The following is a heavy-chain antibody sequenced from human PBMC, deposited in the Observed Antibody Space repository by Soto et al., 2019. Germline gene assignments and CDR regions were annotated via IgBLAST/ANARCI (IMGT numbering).Heavy chain of an antibody. D-gene: IGHD6-6*01. CDR3: ARAPRPLWYFDY. Sequence: ASVKVSCKASGYTFIGYYIHWVRQAPGQGLEWMGRINPNSGEVTCGETFQGRVTMTRDTSNNTAYMELSRLRSDDTAVYYCARAPRPLWYFDYWGQGTLVTVSS. J-gene: IGHJ4*02. V-gene: IGHV1-2*06. CDR1: GYTFIGYY. CDR2: INPNSGEV.